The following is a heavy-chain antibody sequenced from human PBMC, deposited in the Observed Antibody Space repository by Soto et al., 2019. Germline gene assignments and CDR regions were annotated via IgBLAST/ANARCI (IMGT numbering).Heavy chain of an antibody. V-gene: IGHV1-69*12. CDR3: ARGDATKIVVTTYYAMDV. CDR2: IIPVFSTA. Sequence: QVQLVQSGAEVKKPGSSVKVSCKASGGSLSNYGISWVRQAPGQGLEWMGGIIPVFSTANYAQKFQGRVTITADESTNIVYMDVTSLRSEDTAVYYCARGDATKIVVTTYYAMDVWGQGTTVTVSS. J-gene: IGHJ6*02. D-gene: IGHD4-17*01. CDR1: GGSLSNYG.